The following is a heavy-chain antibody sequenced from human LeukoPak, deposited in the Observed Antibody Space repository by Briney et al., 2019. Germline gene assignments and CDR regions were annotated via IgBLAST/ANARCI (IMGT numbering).Heavy chain of an antibody. CDR2: ISSSGNII. Sequence: PGGSLRLSCAASGFTFSDYYISWIRQAPGKGLEWVSYISSSGNIIYYADSVKGRFTVSRDNAKDSLFLQMNSLRAADTAVYYCARRAARYTPRGYFDYWGQGTLVTVSS. CDR1: GFTFSDYY. V-gene: IGHV3-11*04. CDR3: ARRAARYTPRGYFDY. J-gene: IGHJ4*02. D-gene: IGHD6-6*01.